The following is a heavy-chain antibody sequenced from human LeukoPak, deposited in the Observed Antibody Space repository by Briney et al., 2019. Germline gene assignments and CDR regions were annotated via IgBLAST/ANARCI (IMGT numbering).Heavy chain of an antibody. V-gene: IGHV4-31*03. D-gene: IGHD5-18*01. CDR3: ASGPVDTAMVLHYFDY. Sequence: TLSLTCTFSGGSISNGAHYWSWIRQHQGKGLEWIGSIHNSGTTYSNPSLMSRVTISLDTSKNQFSLKLSSVTAADTAVYFCASGPVDTAMVLHYFDYWGQGTLVTVSS. J-gene: IGHJ4*02. CDR1: GGSISNGAHY. CDR2: IHNSGTT.